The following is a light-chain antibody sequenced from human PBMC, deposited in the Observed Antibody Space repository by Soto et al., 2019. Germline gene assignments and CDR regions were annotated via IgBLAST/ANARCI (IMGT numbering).Light chain of an antibody. V-gene: IGLV2-8*01. CDR3: SSYAASNNFYFV. CDR2: EVT. J-gene: IGLJ3*02. CDR1: SSDVGGYNY. Sequence: QPVLTQPPSASGSPGQSVTISCTGTSSDVGGYNYVSWYQQYPGRAPKLMIYEVTERPSGVPDRFSGSKSGNTASLTVSGLQAEDEADYYCSSYAASNNFYFVFGGGTKVTAL.